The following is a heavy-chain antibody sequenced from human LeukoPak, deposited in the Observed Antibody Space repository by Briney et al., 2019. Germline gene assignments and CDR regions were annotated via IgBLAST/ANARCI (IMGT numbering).Heavy chain of an antibody. J-gene: IGHJ4*02. CDR3: ARGDDLTYSSGRFFDY. V-gene: IGHV4-34*01. CDR1: GGSFSGYY. Sequence: SETLSLTCAVYGGSFSGYYWSWIRQPPGKGLEWIGEINHSGSTNYNPSLKSRVTISVDTSKNQFSLKLSSVTAADTAVYYCARGDDLTYSSGRFFDYWGQGTLVTVSS. CDR2: INHSGST. D-gene: IGHD6-19*01.